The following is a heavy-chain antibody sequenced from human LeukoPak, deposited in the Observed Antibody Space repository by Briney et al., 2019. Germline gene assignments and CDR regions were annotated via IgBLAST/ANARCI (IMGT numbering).Heavy chain of an antibody. CDR3: AKDTGLLWFGELLYSNFDY. D-gene: IGHD3-10*01. CDR1: GFTFSSYA. Sequence: GGSLRLSCVASGFTFSSYAMCWVRQAPGKGLEWVSAISGSGGSTYYADSVKGRFTISRDNSKNTLYLRMNSLRAEDTAVYYCAKDTGLLWFGELLYSNFDYWGQGTLVTVSS. J-gene: IGHJ4*02. CDR2: ISGSGGST. V-gene: IGHV3-23*01.